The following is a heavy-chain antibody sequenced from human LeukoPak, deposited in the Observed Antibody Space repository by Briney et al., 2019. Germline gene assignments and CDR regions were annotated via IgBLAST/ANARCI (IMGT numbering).Heavy chain of an antibody. J-gene: IGHJ4*02. CDR1: GFTFSSYA. D-gene: IGHD2-8*01. CDR3: ARGLRYCTNGVCHGSDY. Sequence: GGSLRLSCAASGFTFSSYAMHWVRQAPGKGLEWVSSISSSSSYIYYADSVKGRFTISRDNAKNSLYLQMNSLRAEDTAVFYCARGLRYCTNGVCHGSDYWGQGTLVTVSS. CDR2: ISSSSSYI. V-gene: IGHV3-21*01.